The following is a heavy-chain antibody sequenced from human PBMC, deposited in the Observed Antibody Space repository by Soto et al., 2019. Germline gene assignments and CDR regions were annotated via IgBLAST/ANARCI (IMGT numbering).Heavy chain of an antibody. D-gene: IGHD5-12*01. CDR3: ARGGYSGYDLSRGAFDI. Sequence: SETLSLTCAVSSGSISSSNWWSWVRQPPGKGLEWIGEIYHSVSTNYNPSLKSRVTISVDKSKNQFSLKLSSVTAADTAVYYCARGGYSGYDLSRGAFDIWGQGTMVTVSS. CDR2: IYHSVST. V-gene: IGHV4-4*02. J-gene: IGHJ3*02. CDR1: SGSISSSNW.